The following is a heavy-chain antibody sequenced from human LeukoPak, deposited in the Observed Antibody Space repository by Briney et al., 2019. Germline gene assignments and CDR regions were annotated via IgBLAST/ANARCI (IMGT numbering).Heavy chain of an antibody. Sequence: PSETLSLTCTVSGDSIRSYYWSWIRQPPGKGLEWIGEIYHSGSTNYNPSLKSRVTISVDKSKNQFSLKLSSVTAADTAVYYCARVGSSWYSIRVNWFDPWGQGTLVTVSS. CDR3: ARVGSSWYSIRVNWFDP. V-gene: IGHV4-59*12. CDR1: GDSIRSYY. J-gene: IGHJ5*02. CDR2: IYHSGST. D-gene: IGHD6-13*01.